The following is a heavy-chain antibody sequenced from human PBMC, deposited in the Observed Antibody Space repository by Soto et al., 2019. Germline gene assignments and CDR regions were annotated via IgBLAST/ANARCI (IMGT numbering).Heavy chain of an antibody. CDR2: ISGGGGRT. Sequence: EVQLLESGGGLVQPGGSLRLSCAASGFTFSNYAMSWVRQAPGKGLEWVSAISGGGGRTYYAGSVQGRFTISRDNSNNTLFLQMNSLRPEETATYSCAKDEGEAGYCSLTSCLPGYWGQGTLVTVSS. CDR3: AKDEGEAGYCSLTSCLPGY. J-gene: IGHJ4*02. V-gene: IGHV3-23*01. CDR1: GFTFSNYA. D-gene: IGHD2-2*01.